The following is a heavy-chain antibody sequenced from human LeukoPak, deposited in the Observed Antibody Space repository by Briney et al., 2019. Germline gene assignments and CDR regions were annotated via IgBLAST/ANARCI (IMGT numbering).Heavy chain of an antibody. V-gene: IGHV3-74*01. J-gene: IGHJ6*02. CDR1: GFTFSSYW. CDR2: LNSDGSST. Sequence: GGSLRLSCAPSGFTFSSYWMHWVRPAPGKGLGWVSRLNSDGSSTSYADSVKGRFTISRDNAKDTLYLQMNSLRAGDTAVYYCARELGGSGSYYSPYYYSYYGMDVWGQGTPVTVSS. D-gene: IGHD3-10*01. CDR3: ARELGGSGSYYSPYYYSYYGMDV.